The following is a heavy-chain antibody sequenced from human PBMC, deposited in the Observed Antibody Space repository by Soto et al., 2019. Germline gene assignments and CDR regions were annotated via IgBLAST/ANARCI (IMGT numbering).Heavy chain of an antibody. Sequence: QLQLQESGPGLEKPSETLSLTCTVSGGSISSSSYYWGWIRQPPGKGLEWIGSIYYSGSTYYNPSLKSRVTISVDTSKNQFSLKLSSVTAADTAVYYCATSRGIYGDYYFDYWGQGTLVTVSS. CDR1: GGSISSSSYY. J-gene: IGHJ4*02. V-gene: IGHV4-39*01. CDR3: ATSRGIYGDYYFDY. D-gene: IGHD4-17*01. CDR2: IYYSGST.